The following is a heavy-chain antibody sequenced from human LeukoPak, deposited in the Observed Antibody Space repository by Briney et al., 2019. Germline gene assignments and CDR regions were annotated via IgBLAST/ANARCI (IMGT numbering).Heavy chain of an antibody. J-gene: IGHJ6*03. CDR3: ARGQGEFDSSGYYRYYYYMDV. Sequence: SETLSLTCAVYGGSFSGYYWSWIRQPPGKGLEWIGEINHSGSTNYNPSLKSRVTISVDTSKNQFSLKLSSVTAADTAVYYCARGQGEFDSSGYYRYYYYMDVWGKGTTVTVSS. CDR2: INHSGST. V-gene: IGHV4-34*01. CDR1: GGSFSGYY. D-gene: IGHD3-22*01.